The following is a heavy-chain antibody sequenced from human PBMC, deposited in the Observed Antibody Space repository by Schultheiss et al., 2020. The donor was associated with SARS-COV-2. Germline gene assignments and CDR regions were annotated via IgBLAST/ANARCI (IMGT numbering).Heavy chain of an antibody. CDR1: GFSFDSYA. CDR3: ARGYSPYGSGKFDP. V-gene: IGHV3-23*01. J-gene: IGHJ5*02. Sequence: GGSLRLSCAGSGFSFDSYAMSWVRQAPGKGLEWVSGISGTGRSTYYADSVKGRFTISRDTSRNTVSLQMDSLRVEDTAVYYCARGYSPYGSGKFDPWGQGTLVTVSS. D-gene: IGHD3-10*01. CDR2: ISGTGRST.